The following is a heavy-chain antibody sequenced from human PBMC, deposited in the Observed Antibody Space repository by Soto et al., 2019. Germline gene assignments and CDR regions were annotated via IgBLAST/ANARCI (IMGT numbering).Heavy chain of an antibody. V-gene: IGHV3-7*03. Sequence: GGSLRLSCAASGFTFSDYWLSWVRQAPGKGLEWVANIKKDGSEKYYVGSVVGRFTISRDNAENSLYLQMNSLRAEDTAVYYCARVIGGGYSWWYYFGMDVWGQGTTVTVSS. CDR2: IKKDGSEK. CDR3: ARVIGGGYSWWYYFGMDV. CDR1: GFTFSDYW. D-gene: IGHD2-8*02. J-gene: IGHJ6*02.